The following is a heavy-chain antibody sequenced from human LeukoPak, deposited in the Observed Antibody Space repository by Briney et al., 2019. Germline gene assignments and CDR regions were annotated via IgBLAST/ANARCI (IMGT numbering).Heavy chain of an antibody. CDR1: GFTFNTYT. D-gene: IGHD3-22*01. V-gene: IGHV3-21*01. J-gene: IGHJ4*02. CDR2: IGRTSVDK. Sequence: GGFLRLSCAGSGFTFNTYTMNWVRQAPGKGLEWISSIGRTSVDKYYAASVRGRFTISRDNSKNSLYVEMSSLRAEDTAVYYCVGGDSRELWGQGTLVTVSS. CDR3: VGGDSREL.